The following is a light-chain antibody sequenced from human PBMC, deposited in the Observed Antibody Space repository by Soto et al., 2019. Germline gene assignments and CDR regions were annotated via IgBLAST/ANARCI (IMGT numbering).Light chain of an antibody. CDR3: QQYNSYSYT. Sequence: DIQMTQSPSTLSASVGDRVTITCRASQSISSWLAWYQQKPGKAPKLLIYKASSLESGVPSTFSGSESGTEFTLNISSLQPNDFATYYCQQYNSYSYTFGQGTKLEIK. V-gene: IGKV1-5*03. CDR1: QSISSW. CDR2: KAS. J-gene: IGKJ2*01.